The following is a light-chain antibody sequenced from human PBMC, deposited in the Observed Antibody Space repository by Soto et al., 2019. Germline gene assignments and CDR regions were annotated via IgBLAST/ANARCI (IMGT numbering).Light chain of an antibody. CDR2: GAS. CDR3: QQYGSSRIT. CDR1: QSFSSSC. Sequence: DIVLTQSPGILSLSPGERATLSCMASQSFSSSCLAWYQQKPGQAPRLLIYGASSRATDIPDRFSGSGSGTDFTLTISRLEPEDFAVYYCQQYGSSRITFGQGTRL. V-gene: IGKV3-20*01. J-gene: IGKJ5*01.